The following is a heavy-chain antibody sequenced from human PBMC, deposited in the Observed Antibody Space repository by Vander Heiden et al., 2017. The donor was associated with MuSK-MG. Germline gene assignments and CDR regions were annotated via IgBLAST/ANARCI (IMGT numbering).Heavy chain of an antibody. CDR3: ARPRVIRARDAFDI. D-gene: IGHD3-3*01. V-gene: IGHV4-39*01. Sequence: QLQLQESGPGLVKPSETLSLTCTVSGGSISSSSYYWGWIRQPPGKGLEWIGSIYYSGSTYYNPSLKSRVTISVDTSKNQFSLKLSSVTAADTAVYYCARPRVIRARDAFDIWGQGTMVTVSS. CDR1: GGSISSSSYY. J-gene: IGHJ3*02. CDR2: IYYSGST.